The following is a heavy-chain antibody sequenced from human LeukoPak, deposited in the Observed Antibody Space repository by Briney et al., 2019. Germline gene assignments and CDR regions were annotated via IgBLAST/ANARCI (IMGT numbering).Heavy chain of an antibody. V-gene: IGHV4-34*01. Sequence: SETLSLTCAVYGGSFSGYYWGWIRQPPGKGLEWIGEINHSGSPTYNPSLKSRVTISVDTSKNQFSLKLSSVTAADTAVYYCARGTTVAGMDFDYWGQGTLVTVSS. CDR2: INHSGSP. J-gene: IGHJ4*02. CDR1: GGSFSGYY. D-gene: IGHD6-19*01. CDR3: ARGTTVAGMDFDY.